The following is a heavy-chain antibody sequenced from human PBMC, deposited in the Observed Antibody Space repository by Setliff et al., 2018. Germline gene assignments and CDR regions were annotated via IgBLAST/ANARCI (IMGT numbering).Heavy chain of an antibody. V-gene: IGHV4-4*08. CDR1: DASISGYY. CDR2: IHSSGRS. J-gene: IGHJ4*02. Sequence: SETLSLTCTVSDASISGYYWSWIRQPPGKGLEWIGYIHSSGRSNYNPSLKSRVTISIDTSKNQFSLNLNSVTAADTAIYYCARGLNSDSWTFAYWGQGSLVTVSS. D-gene: IGHD2-15*01. CDR3: ARGLNSDSWTFAY.